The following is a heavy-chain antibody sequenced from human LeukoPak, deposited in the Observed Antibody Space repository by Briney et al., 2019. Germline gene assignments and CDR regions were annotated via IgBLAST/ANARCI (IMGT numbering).Heavy chain of an antibody. CDR3: ARVLDLSKRGLDAFDI. J-gene: IGHJ3*02. CDR1: GGSISSYY. V-gene: IGHV4-59*01. D-gene: IGHD3-16*01. Sequence: PSETLSLTCTVSGGSISSYYWSWIRQPPGKGLEWIGYIYYSGSTNSNPSLKSRVTISVDTSKKQFSLKLSSATAADTAVYYCARVLDLSKRGLDAFDIWGQGTMVTVSS. CDR2: IYYSGST.